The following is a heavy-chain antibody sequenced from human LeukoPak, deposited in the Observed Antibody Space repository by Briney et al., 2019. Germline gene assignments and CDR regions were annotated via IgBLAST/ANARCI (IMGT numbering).Heavy chain of an antibody. CDR2: IRSGGSTT. CDR1: GFTFSSYA. J-gene: IGHJ4*02. Sequence: PGGSLRLSCAASGFTFSSYAMHWVRQAPGKRLQWVSHIRSGGSTTYCPDSVKGRFTISRDNSKNTLYLQMNSLRPEDTAVYYCVKDHGDYDLDSWGQGTLVTVSS. CDR3: VKDHGDYDLDS. D-gene: IGHD4-17*01. V-gene: IGHV3-30*02.